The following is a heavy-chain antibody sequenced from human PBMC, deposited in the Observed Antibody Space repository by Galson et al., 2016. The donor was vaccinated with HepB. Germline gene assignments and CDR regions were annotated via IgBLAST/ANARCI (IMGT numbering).Heavy chain of an antibody. CDR2: IGRHPSST. V-gene: IGHV3-48*01. CDR3: ARARYSSDAHPGYYFDY. D-gene: IGHD6-19*01. CDR1: GFTFSSYG. Sequence: SLRLSCAASGFTFSSYGMNWVRQAPGRGLEWIAYIGRHPSSTFYADSVKGRFTISRNNAKNSLSLHMIGLRAEDTAVYYCARARYSSDAHPGYYFDYWGQGTLVPVSS. J-gene: IGHJ4*02.